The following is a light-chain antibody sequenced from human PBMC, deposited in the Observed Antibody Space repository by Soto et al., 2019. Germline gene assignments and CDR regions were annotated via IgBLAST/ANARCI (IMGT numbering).Light chain of an antibody. CDR2: DAS. CDR3: QQYGSSPWT. Sequence: EMVMTQSPGTVSVSPGERVTLSCRASQSVFSKLAWYQQKPGQAPTLLIFDASARAPGTPARFSGSGSGTDFTLTISRLEPEEFAVYYCQQYGSSPWTFGQGTKVDIK. CDR1: QSVFSK. J-gene: IGKJ1*01. V-gene: IGKV3-20*01.